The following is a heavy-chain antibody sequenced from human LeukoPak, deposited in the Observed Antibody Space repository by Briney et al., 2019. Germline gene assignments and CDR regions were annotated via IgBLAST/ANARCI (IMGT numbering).Heavy chain of an antibody. CDR2: IKEDGSEK. Sequence: PGGSLRLSCAASGFTFSNYWMNWVRQAPGKGLEWVANIKEDGSEKYYVDSLKGRFTISRDNAKNSLYLQMNSLRAEDTAVYYCAELGITMIGGVWGKGTTVTISS. J-gene: IGHJ6*04. D-gene: IGHD3-10*02. V-gene: IGHV3-7*01. CDR1: GFTFSNYW. CDR3: AELGITMIGGV.